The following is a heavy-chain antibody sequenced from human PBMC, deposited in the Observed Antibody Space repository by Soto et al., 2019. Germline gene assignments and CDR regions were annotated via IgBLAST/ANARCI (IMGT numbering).Heavy chain of an antibody. CDR1: GFTFSSYA. CDR3: ARDVPDSGYDLAGDGQLDP. D-gene: IGHD5-12*01. Sequence: QVQLVESGGGVVQPGRSLRLSCAASGFTFSSYAMHWVRQAPGKGLEWVAVISYDGSNKYYADSVKGRFTISRDNSXNXLXQQMNSLRAEDTAVYYCARDVPDSGYDLAGDGQLDPWGQGTLVTVSS. CDR2: ISYDGSNK. V-gene: IGHV3-30-3*01. J-gene: IGHJ5*02.